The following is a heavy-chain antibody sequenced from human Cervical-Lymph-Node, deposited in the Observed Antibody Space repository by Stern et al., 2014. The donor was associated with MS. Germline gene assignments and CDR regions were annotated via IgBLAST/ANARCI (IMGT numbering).Heavy chain of an antibody. CDR2: IYPVDSNT. V-gene: IGHV5-51*01. Sequence: EVQLEESGAEVKKPGESLKISCKGSGYSFTANWIAWVRQMPGKGLEWMGIIYPVDSNTRYSPSCQGQVTISADKSISTAFLQWSSLKASDTAMYYCARDYGDYAFDYWGQGTLVTVSS. CDR3: ARDYGDYAFDY. D-gene: IGHD4-17*01. J-gene: IGHJ4*02. CDR1: GYSFTANW.